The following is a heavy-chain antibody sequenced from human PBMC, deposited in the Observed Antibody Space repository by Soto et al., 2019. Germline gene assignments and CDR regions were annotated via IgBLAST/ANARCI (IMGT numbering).Heavy chain of an antibody. Sequence: ASVKVSCKVSGYTLSDLSMHWGRQAPGKGLEWMGGFDPQDGETIYAQKFQGRVTMTEDTSTDTAYMELSSLRSEDTAVYYCAAGWLRFLEWFPQPYYGMDVWGQGTTVTVSS. CDR1: GYTLSDLS. CDR2: FDPQDGET. D-gene: IGHD3-3*01. J-gene: IGHJ6*02. CDR3: AAGWLRFLEWFPQPYYGMDV. V-gene: IGHV1-24*01.